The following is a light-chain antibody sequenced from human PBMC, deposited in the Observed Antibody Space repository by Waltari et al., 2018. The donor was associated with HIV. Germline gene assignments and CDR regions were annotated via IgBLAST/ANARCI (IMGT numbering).Light chain of an antibody. CDR2: GNS. CDR1: SSNIRAGSD. CDR3: QSYDSSLSGNWV. J-gene: IGLJ3*02. Sequence: QSVLTQPPSVSGAPGPRVTIPCTGSSSNIRAGSDVHWYQQLPGTAPKPLIYGNSNRPSGVPDRFSGSKSGTSASLAITGLQAEDEADYYCQSYDSSLSGNWVFGGGTKLTVL. V-gene: IGLV1-40*01.